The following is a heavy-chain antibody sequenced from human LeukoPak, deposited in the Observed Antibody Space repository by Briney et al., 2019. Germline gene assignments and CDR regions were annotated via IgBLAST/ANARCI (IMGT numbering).Heavy chain of an antibody. Sequence: GGSLRLSCAASGFTFSSYSVNWVRQAPGKGLEWVSSISSSSIYRYYADSVKGRFTISRDNAKNSMYLQMNSLRAEDTAVYYCAREWSRFTPPDYWGQGTLVTVSS. CDR1: GFTFSSYS. D-gene: IGHD2-8*01. CDR2: ISSSSIYR. CDR3: AREWSRFTPPDY. J-gene: IGHJ4*02. V-gene: IGHV3-21*01.